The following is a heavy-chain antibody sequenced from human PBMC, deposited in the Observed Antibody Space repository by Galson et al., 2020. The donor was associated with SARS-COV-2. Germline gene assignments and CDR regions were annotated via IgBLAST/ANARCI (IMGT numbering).Heavy chain of an antibody. J-gene: IGHJ4*02. D-gene: IGHD3-10*01. CDR2: ISGSGGST. Sequence: GGTLSLSCAASGFTFSSYAMSWVRQAPGKGLEWVSAISGSGGSTYYADSVKGRFTISRDNSKNTLYLQMNSLRAEDTAVYYCAKDLERFGELLPHYYWGQGTLVTVSS. CDR1: GFTFSSYA. CDR3: AKDLERFGELLPHYY. V-gene: IGHV3-23*01.